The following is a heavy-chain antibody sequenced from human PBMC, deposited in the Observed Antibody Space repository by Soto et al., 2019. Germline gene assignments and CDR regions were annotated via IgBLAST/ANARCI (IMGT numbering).Heavy chain of an antibody. J-gene: IGHJ5*01. CDR1: GYSFTSYW. Sequence: PGESLKISGKGSGYSFTSYWIGWVRQMPGKGLEWLGLIFPRDFDVRYSPSFEGQVTISADRSTATGFLRWRSLEASDSALYFCARLVSLIQPIDSWGQGPPVTVS. V-gene: IGHV5-51*01. CDR3: ARLVSLIQPIDS. CDR2: IFPRDFDV. D-gene: IGHD3-16*01.